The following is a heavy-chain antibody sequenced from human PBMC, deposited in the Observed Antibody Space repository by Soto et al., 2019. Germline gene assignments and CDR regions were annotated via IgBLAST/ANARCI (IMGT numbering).Heavy chain of an antibody. CDR1: GFTFSFYA. J-gene: IGHJ4*02. V-gene: IGHV3-23*01. Sequence: EVQLLESGGGLVQPGGSLRLSCATSGFTFSFYAMNWVRQAPGKGLEWVATTSGDGAGTKYADSVKGRFTISKDTSRNSVSRQMNSLRAEDTAIYYCAKGRALVTISGVVMYQARILDYWGQGTLVTVSA. D-gene: IGHD3-3*01. CDR3: AKGRALVTISGVVMYQARILDY. CDR2: TSGDGAGT.